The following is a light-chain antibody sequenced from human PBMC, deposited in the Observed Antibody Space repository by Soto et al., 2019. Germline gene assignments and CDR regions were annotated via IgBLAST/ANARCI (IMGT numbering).Light chain of an antibody. Sequence: QSTLTQPPSASGSPGQSVTISCTGTSNDVGIYNYVSWYQQHPGKAPKLMIYEVSQRPSGVPDRFSGTKSGNTASLTVSGLQAEDEADYYCSSYAGRDNYVVFGGGTKLTVL. CDR1: SNDVGIYNY. CDR3: SSYAGRDNYVV. V-gene: IGLV2-8*01. J-gene: IGLJ2*01. CDR2: EVS.